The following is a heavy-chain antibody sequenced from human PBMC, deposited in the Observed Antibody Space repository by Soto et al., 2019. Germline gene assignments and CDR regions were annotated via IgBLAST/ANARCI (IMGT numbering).Heavy chain of an antibody. CDR1: GYSFTSYW. V-gene: IGHV5-51*01. J-gene: IGHJ6*02. Sequence: GESLKISCKGSGYSFTSYWISWVRQMPGKGLEWMGIIYPGDSDTRYSPSFQGQVTISADKSISTAYLQWSSLKASDTVMYYCARSFRTGTTGHYYGMAVWGQGTTVTVSS. D-gene: IGHD1-7*01. CDR2: IYPGDSDT. CDR3: ARSFRTGTTGHYYGMAV.